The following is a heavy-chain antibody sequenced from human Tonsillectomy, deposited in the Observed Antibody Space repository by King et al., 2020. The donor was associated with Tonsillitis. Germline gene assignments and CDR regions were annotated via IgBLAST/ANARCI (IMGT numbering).Heavy chain of an antibody. V-gene: IGHV1-69*01. CDR2: IIPIFGIA. D-gene: IGHD2-8*01. CDR3: ARDRRDCTNGVCSYAYYYYMDV. Sequence: VQLVESGAEVKKPGSSVKVSCKASGGTLSNYTISWVRQAPGQGLEWMGGIIPIFGIAKYAQKFQGRVAITADESTSTAYMGLSSLRSEDTAVDYCARDRRDCTNGVCSYAYYYYMDVWGKGTTVTVSS. CDR1: GGTLSNYT. J-gene: IGHJ6*03.